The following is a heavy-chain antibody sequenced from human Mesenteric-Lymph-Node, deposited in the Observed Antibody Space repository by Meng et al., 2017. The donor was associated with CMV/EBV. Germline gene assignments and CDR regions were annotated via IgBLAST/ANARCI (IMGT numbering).Heavy chain of an antibody. CDR1: GYTFSSYA. V-gene: IGHV1-3*04. J-gene: IGHJ4*02. CDR2: INIVEDKT. Sequence: QVQLVQSGAEVKKPGASVKVSCKASGYTFSSYAMHWVRQAPGQRLEWMGWINIVEDKTKTSQNFQGRVTLTRVTSANTAYMELSSLRSDDTAVYYCARTNNWGFDYWGQGTLVTVSS. D-gene: IGHD3-16*01. CDR3: ARTNNWGFDY.